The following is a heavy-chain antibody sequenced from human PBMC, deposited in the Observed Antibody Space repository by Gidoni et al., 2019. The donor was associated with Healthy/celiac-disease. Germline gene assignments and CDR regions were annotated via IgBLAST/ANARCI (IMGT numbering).Heavy chain of an antibody. D-gene: IGHD3-22*01. V-gene: IGHV3-23*01. CDR2: ISGSGGST. CDR3: RTATDYYDSSGYQLGWFDP. J-gene: IGHJ5*02. CDR1: GFTFSSYA. Sequence: EVQLLESGGGLVQPGGSLRRSCAASGFTFSSYAMSWVRQAPGKGLGWVSAISGSGGSTYYADAVKGRFTISRDNSKNTLYLQMNSLRAEDTAVYYCRTATDYYDSSGYQLGWFDPWGQGTLVTVSS.